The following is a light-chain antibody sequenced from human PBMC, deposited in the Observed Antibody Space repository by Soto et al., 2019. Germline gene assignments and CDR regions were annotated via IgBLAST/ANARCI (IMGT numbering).Light chain of an antibody. J-gene: IGLJ3*02. CDR2: EVS. CDR3: SSYAGSNLWV. CDR1: SSDVGNYKY. Sequence: QSALTQSPSASGSPGQSVTISCTGTSSDVGNYKYVSWYQQHPGKAPKLMIYEVSKRPSGVPDRVSGSKSGNTASLTVSGLQVEDEADYYCSSYAGSNLWVFGGGTKLTVL. V-gene: IGLV2-8*01.